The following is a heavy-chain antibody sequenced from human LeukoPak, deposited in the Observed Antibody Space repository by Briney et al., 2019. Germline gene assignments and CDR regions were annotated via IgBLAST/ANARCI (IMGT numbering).Heavy chain of an antibody. CDR2: MKRRIEGGTT. J-gene: IGHJ3*02. CDR1: GFTFTDAW. CDR3: ATEGYTYGYHAVGN. D-gene: IGHD5-18*01. V-gene: IGHV3-15*01. Sequence: PGGSLRLSCAASGFTFTDAWMTWVRQAPGKGLEWVAHMKRRIEGGTTVSAAPVKGRFTISGDESENTVYLHMTSLKSEDTAVYYCATEGYTYGYHAVGNWGQGTVVTVSS.